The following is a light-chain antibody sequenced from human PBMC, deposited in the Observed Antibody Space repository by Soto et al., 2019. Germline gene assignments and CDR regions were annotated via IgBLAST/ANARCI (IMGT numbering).Light chain of an antibody. V-gene: IGKV3-20*01. CDR2: GAS. CDR1: QSVSSSY. J-gene: IGKJ1*01. Sequence: EIVLTQSPGTLSLSPGERATLSCRASQSVSSSYLAWYQQKPGQAPRLLIYGASSRATGIPDRFSGSGPGTDFTLTISRLEPEDFAVYYCQQFGSSPRGTFGQGTKVEIK. CDR3: QQFGSSPRGT.